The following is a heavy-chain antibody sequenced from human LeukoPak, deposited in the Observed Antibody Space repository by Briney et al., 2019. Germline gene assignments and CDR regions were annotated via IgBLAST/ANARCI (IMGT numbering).Heavy chain of an antibody. CDR3: SRGSTYLNYFHF. D-gene: IGHD1-26*01. V-gene: IGHV3-49*04. J-gene: IGHJ4*02. Sequence: PGRSLRLSCTASGFTFGDHTLNWVRQAPGKGLEWVGFVRTNSYGGTTDYAASVKGRLTISRDESKSIAYLHMNSLKTDDTAVYYCSRGSTYLNYFHFWGLGTLVTVSS. CDR2: VRTNSYGGTT. CDR1: GFTFGDHT.